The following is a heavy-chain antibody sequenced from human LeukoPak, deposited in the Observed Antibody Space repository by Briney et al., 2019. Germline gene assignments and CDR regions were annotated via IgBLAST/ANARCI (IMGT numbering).Heavy chain of an antibody. J-gene: IGHJ4*02. V-gene: IGHV3-74*03. CDR1: GFTFSSHW. CDR2: INGDGSNT. CDR3: ARGAYDILDY. Sequence: PGGSLRLSCAASGFTFSSHWMHWVRQAPGKGLVWVSRINGDGSNTTYADSVKGRFTISRDNAKNSLYLQMNSLRAEDTAVYYCARGAYDILDYWGQGTLVTVSS. D-gene: IGHD3-9*01.